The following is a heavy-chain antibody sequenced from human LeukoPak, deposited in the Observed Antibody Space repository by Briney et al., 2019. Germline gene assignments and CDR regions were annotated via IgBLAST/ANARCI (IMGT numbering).Heavy chain of an antibody. J-gene: IGHJ3*02. D-gene: IGHD1-26*01. Sequence: GGSLRLSCAASGFTFSSYAMSWVRQAPGKGLEWVSAVSGSGGSTYYADSVKGRFTISRDNPKNTLYLQMNSLRAEDTAVYYCANEVGAERAFDIWGQGTMVTVSS. CDR2: VSGSGGST. V-gene: IGHV3-23*01. CDR3: ANEVGAERAFDI. CDR1: GFTFSSYA.